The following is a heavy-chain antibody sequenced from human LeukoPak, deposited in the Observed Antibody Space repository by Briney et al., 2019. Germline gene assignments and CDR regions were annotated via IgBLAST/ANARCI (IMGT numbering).Heavy chain of an antibody. D-gene: IGHD6-13*01. V-gene: IGHV3-23*01. CDR3: PKSYSSSWYKEFDY. J-gene: IGHJ4*02. Sequence: GGSLRLSCAASGFTFSTYGMSWVRQAPGKGLEWVSAISGSGYSTNYADSVKGRFTISRDNSKNTLYLQMNSLRAEDTAVYYCPKSYSSSWYKEFDYWGQGILVTVSS. CDR1: GFTFSTYG. CDR2: ISGSGYST.